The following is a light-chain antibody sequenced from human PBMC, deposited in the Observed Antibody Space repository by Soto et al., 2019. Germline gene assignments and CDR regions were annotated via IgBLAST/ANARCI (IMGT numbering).Light chain of an antibody. V-gene: IGKV3-15*01. CDR1: QSVSSN. CDR3: QQYNNWPLT. Sequence: EIVMTQSPATLSVSPGERATLSCRASQSVSSNLAWYQQKPGQAPRLVIYGASTRATGIPARFSGSGSGTEFILTISGPQSEDFAVYYCQQYNNWPLTFGGGTKVEIK. J-gene: IGKJ4*01. CDR2: GAS.